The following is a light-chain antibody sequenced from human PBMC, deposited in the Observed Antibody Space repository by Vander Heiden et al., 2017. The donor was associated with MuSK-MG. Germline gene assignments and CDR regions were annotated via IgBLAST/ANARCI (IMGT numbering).Light chain of an antibody. CDR3: QQHSNWPPLT. J-gene: IGKJ4*01. Sequence: EIVLTQSPATLSLYPGERATLSCTASQSVSSYLAWYQQKPGQAPRLLIYDESNRATGSPARCSGSGDGRDLILTISSREPEDFAVYYCQQHSNWPPLTFGGGTKVEIK. CDR2: DES. V-gene: IGKV3-11*02. CDR1: QSVSSY.